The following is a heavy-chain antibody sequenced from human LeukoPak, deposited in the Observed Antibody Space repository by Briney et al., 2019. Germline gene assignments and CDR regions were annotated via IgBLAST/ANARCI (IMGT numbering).Heavy chain of an antibody. CDR3: VMLGLGPTTTPS. V-gene: IGHV3-64D*09. J-gene: IGHJ5*02. CDR1: GFTFSNYA. D-gene: IGHD1-26*01. Sequence: PGGSLRLSCSASGFTFSNYAMHWVRQAPGKGLEYVSAIGHDGGRTYYADSVKGRFTISRDNSKNTLYLQMSSLRPEDTAVYFCVMLGLGPTTTPSWGQGTLVTVSS. CDR2: IGHDGGRT.